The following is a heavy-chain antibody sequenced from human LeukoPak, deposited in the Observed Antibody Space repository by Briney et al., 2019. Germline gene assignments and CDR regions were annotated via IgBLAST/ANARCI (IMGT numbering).Heavy chain of an antibody. CDR3: ARDDIVVVPAANYYYYGMDV. CDR1: GFTFSRYR. D-gene: IGHD2-2*01. J-gene: IGHJ6*02. CDR2: ISSSSSYI. Sequence: GGALRLSCAASGFTFSRYRMNWVRQAPGKGVEGVSSISSSSSYIYYADSVKGGFTISRDNDKKSLYMQMNSLRAEDTPVYYCARDDIVVVPAANYYYYGMDVWGQGPTVTVSS. V-gene: IGHV3-21*01.